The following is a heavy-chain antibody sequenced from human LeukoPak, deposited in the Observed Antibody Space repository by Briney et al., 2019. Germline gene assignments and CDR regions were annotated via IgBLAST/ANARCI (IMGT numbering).Heavy chain of an antibody. CDR1: GGSISSYY. CDR2: IYYSGST. CDR3: ARSREGAYDYGDYFSGDAFDI. D-gene: IGHD4-17*01. V-gene: IGHV4-59*12. Sequence: SETLSLTCTVSGGSISSYYWSWIRQPPGKGLEWIGYIYYSGSTNYNPSLKSRVTISVDTSKNQFSLKLSSVTAADTAVYYCARSREGAYDYGDYFSGDAFDIWGQGTMVTVSS. J-gene: IGHJ3*02.